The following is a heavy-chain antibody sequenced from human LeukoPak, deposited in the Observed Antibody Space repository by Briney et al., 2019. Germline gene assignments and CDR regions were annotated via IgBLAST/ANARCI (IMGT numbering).Heavy chain of an antibody. CDR2: INPSGGST. D-gene: IGHD2-2*01. V-gene: IGHV1-46*01. CDR1: GYTFTSYY. Sequence: ASVKVSCKASGYTFTSYYMHWVRQAPGQGLEWMGIINPSGGSTSYAQKSQGRVTMTRDTSTSTVYMELSSLRSEDTAVYYCARSYCSSTSCYENWFDPWGQGTLVTVSS. CDR3: ARSYCSSTSCYENWFDP. J-gene: IGHJ5*02.